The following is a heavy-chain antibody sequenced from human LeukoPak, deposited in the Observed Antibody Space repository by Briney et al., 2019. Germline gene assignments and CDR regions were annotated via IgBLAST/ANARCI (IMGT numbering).Heavy chain of an antibody. CDR3: NTIVRATSSPPHTEDY. J-gene: IGHJ4*02. D-gene: IGHD1-26*01. CDR1: GFTFSNAW. CDR2: IKSKTDGGTT. V-gene: IGHV3-15*01. Sequence: GGSLRLSCAASGFTFSNAWMIWVRQAPGKGREGVGRIKSKTDGGTTDYAAPVKGRFTIRRDDSKPTLYLQMNSLKTEDTAVYYCNTIVRATSSPPHTEDYWGQGTLVPVSS.